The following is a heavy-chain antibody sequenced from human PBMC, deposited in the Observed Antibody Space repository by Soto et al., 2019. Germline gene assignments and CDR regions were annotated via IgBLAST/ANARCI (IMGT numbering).Heavy chain of an antibody. CDR1: DYTFTSYG. CDR3: AREGPVAGTPLPEYYYGMDV. D-gene: IGHD6-19*01. CDR2: ISAYNGNT. J-gene: IGHJ6*02. Sequence: QVQLVQSGAEVKKPGAPVKVSCKASDYTFTSYGISWVRQAPGQGLEWMGWISAYNGNTNYAQKFQGRVTMTTDTSTNTAYMEVRSLRSDDTAAYYCAREGPVAGTPLPEYYYGMDVWGQGTTVTVSS. V-gene: IGHV1-18*01.